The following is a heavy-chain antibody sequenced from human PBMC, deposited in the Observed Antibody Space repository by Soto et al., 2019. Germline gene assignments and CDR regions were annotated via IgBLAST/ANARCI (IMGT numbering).Heavy chain of an antibody. CDR1: GGSISSYY. Sequence: SETLSLTCTVSGGSISSYYWSWIRQPAGKGLEWIGRIYASGVTNYNPSLKSRITMSVDTSRNHFSLKLTSVTAADTAVYYCARMRSNLFDPWGEGTLVTVSS. CDR2: IYASGVT. J-gene: IGHJ5*02. V-gene: IGHV4-4*07. CDR3: ARMRSNLFDP. D-gene: IGHD1-26*01.